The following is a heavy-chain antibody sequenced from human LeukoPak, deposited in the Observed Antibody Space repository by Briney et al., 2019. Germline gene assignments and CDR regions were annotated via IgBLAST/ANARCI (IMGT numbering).Heavy chain of an antibody. CDR1: GFTFSDYG. Sequence: PGGSLRLSCVASGFTFSDYGMSWVRQAPGKGLEWVSAISGSGSYTYYADSVKGRFSISRDNSQNTLYLQMNSLRADDTALYYCAKDQSFWFDYWGQGALVTVSP. CDR3: AKDQSFWFDY. J-gene: IGHJ4*02. D-gene: IGHD2/OR15-2a*01. V-gene: IGHV3-23*01. CDR2: ISGSGSYT.